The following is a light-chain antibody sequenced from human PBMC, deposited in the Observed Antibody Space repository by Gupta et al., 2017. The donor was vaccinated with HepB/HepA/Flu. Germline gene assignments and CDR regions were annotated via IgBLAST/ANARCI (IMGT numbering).Light chain of an antibody. J-gene: IGLJ2*01. V-gene: IGLV2-14*03. CDR1: SSDVGGYNY. CDR3: SSYTSSSTLV. Sequence: QSALTQPASVSASPGQSITISCTGTSSDVGGYNYVSWYQQHPGKAPKLRIYDVSNRPSGVSNRFSGSKSGNTASLTISGLQAEDEADYYCSSYTSSSTLVFGGGTKLTVL. CDR2: DVS.